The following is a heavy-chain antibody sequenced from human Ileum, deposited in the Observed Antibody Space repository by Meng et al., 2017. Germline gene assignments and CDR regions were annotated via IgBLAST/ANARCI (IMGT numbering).Heavy chain of an antibody. D-gene: IGHD1-26*01. CDR3: ARTPLYSGSYYFDP. J-gene: IGHJ4*02. Sequence: QGQLHGWGPGLVRHWETLSLPCTRSGASVSSDNYSWSCIRQPPGKGLEWIGYVYYSGHTDCNPSLKSRLSISIDTSKNHFSLKLSSVTAADTAVYYCARTPLYSGSYYFDPWGQGALVTVSS. V-gene: IGHV4-61*03. CDR1: GASVSSDNYS. CDR2: VYYSGHT.